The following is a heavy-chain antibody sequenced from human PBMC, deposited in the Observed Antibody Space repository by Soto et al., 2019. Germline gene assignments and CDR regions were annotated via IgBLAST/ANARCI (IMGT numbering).Heavy chain of an antibody. CDR2: IIPIYGPA. J-gene: IGHJ4*02. Sequence: SVKVSCKAPGGTFSSYAISWVRQAPGQGLEWMGGIIPIYGPANYAQRFQDSVTITADESTGTAYLELSSLRSEDTAVYYCARFSGDYYAPAYVYYWGKGTLVTV. CDR3: ARFSGDYYAPAYVYY. CDR1: GGTFSSYA. V-gene: IGHV1-69*13. D-gene: IGHD3-22*01.